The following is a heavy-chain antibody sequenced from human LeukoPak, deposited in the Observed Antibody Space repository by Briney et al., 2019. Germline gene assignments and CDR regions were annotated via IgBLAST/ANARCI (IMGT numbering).Heavy chain of an antibody. Sequence: GGSLRLSCAASGFTFSSYWMSWVRQAPGKGLEWVANIKQDGSEKYYVDSVKGRFTISRDNAKNSLYLQMNSLRAEDTAVYYCARERGVGAFDIWGQGTMVTVST. CDR1: GFTFSSYW. CDR3: ARERGVGAFDI. D-gene: IGHD2-2*01. CDR2: IKQDGSEK. J-gene: IGHJ3*02. V-gene: IGHV3-7*01.